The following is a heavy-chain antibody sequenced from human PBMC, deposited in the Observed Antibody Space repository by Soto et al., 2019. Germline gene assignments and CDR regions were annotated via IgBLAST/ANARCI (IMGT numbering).Heavy chain of an antibody. D-gene: IGHD3-22*01. J-gene: IGHJ2*01. CDR3: ARVYYDSSGFDL. Sequence: QVQLVQSGAEVKKPGSSVKVSCKASGGTFSSYTISWVRQAPGQGLEWMGRIIPILGIANYAQKFQGRVTITADTSMSTAYMDSISVRSADTAVYYCARVYYDSSGFDLWGSGTLVTVSS. CDR2: IIPILGIA. CDR1: GGTFSSYT. V-gene: IGHV1-69*02.